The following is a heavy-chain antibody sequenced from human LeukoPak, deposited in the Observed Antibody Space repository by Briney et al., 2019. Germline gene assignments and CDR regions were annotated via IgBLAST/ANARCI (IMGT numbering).Heavy chain of an antibody. J-gene: IGHJ6*02. D-gene: IGHD3-10*01. CDR2: ISSSSSYI. V-gene: IGHV3-21*01. CDR1: GFTFSSYS. Sequence: GGSLRLSCAASGFTFSSYSMNWVRQAPGKGPEWVSSISSSSSYIYYADSVKGRFTISRGNAKNSLYLQMNSLRAEDTAVYYCARDYDGSGLMDVWGQGTTVTVSS. CDR3: ARDYDGSGLMDV.